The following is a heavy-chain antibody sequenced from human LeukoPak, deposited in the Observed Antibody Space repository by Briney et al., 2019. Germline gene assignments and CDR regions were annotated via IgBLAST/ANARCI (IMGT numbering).Heavy chain of an antibody. J-gene: IGHJ6*02. CDR2: IWYDGSSK. CDR1: GFTFRSYG. V-gene: IGHV3-30*02. Sequence: PGGSLRLSCAASGFTFRSYGMHWVRQTPGKGLEWVAFIWYDGSSKYYADSVKGRFTISRDNSKNTLYLQMDSLRAEDTAVYFCARDWYNSAWPVPYGMDIWGQGTTVTVSS. CDR3: ARDWYNSAWPVPYGMDI. D-gene: IGHD6-19*01.